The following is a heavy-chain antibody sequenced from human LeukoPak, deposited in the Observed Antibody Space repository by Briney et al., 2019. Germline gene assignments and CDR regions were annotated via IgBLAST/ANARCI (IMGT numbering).Heavy chain of an antibody. D-gene: IGHD3-22*01. CDR2: IYYSGST. V-gene: IGHV4-59*01. CDR1: GGSINSYY. Sequence: SETLSLTCTISGGSINSYYWTWIRQPPGKGLEWIGYIYYSGSTNYNPSLKSRVTISVDTSKNQFSLKLSSVTAADTAVYYCARAGVVITTPFGYWGQGTLVTVSS. CDR3: ARAGVVITTPFGY. J-gene: IGHJ4*02.